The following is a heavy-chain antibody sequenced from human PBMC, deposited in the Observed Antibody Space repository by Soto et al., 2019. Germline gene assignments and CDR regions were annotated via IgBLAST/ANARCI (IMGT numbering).Heavy chain of an antibody. D-gene: IGHD7-27*01. Sequence: ESGGGLVQPGGPLRLSCAASGFTFSDHYMDWVRQAPGKGLEWVARIKNNANRYAIQYAASVKGRFTISRDDSKNSLYLQMNSLITEDTAIYYCVRVKLGPQPLKACDSWCQGTMVTVSS. CDR2: IKNNANRYAI. CDR1: GFTFSDHY. CDR3: VRVKLGPQPLKACDS. V-gene: IGHV3-72*01. J-gene: IGHJ3*01.